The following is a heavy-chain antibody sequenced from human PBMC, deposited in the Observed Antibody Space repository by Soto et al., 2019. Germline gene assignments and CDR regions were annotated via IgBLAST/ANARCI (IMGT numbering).Heavy chain of an antibody. D-gene: IGHD3-22*01. Sequence: ASVKVSCKASGYTFTSYDINWVRQATGQGLEWMGWMNPNSGNTGYAQKVQGRVTMTRSTSISTAYMELSSLRSEDTAVYYCAGGGYYYDSSAYYRPFDYWGQGTLVTVSS. CDR3: AGGGYYYDSSAYYRPFDY. CDR1: GYTFTSYD. J-gene: IGHJ4*02. CDR2: MNPNSGNT. V-gene: IGHV1-8*01.